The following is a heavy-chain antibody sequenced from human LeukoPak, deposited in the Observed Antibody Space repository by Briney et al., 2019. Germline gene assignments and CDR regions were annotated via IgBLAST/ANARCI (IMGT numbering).Heavy chain of an antibody. CDR2: ISGSGGST. V-gene: IGHV3-23*01. Sequence: HPGGSLRLSCAASGFTFSSYAMSWVRQAPGKGLEWVSAISGSGGSTYYADSVKGRFTISRDNSKNTLYLQMNSLRAEDTAVYYCAKFFRAVAGTIFDYWAREPWSPSPQ. D-gene: IGHD6-19*01. J-gene: IGHJ4*02. CDR3: AKFFRAVAGTIFDY. CDR1: GFTFSSYA.